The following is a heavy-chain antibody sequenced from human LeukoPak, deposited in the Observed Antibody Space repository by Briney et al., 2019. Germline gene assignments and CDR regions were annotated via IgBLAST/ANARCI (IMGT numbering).Heavy chain of an antibody. J-gene: IGHJ4*02. CDR1: GFTFSSYA. CDR2: IIGSGGST. D-gene: IGHD5-18*01. Sequence: GGSLRLSCAASGFTFSSYAMSWVRHAPGKGLEWVSAIIGSGGSTYYADSVKGRFTTSSDNSKNTLYLQMNSLRAEDTAVYYCAKGRGTNTAMVYDYWGQGTLVTVSS. V-gene: IGHV3-23*01. CDR3: AKGRGTNTAMVYDY.